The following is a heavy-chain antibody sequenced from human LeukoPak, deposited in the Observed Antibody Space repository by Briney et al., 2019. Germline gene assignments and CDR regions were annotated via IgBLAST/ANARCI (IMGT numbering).Heavy chain of an antibody. V-gene: IGHV1-2*02. CDR2: INPNSGGT. J-gene: IGHJ4*02. D-gene: IGHD3-22*01. CDR3: ARESDSDCSGYYLYYFDY. Sequence: ASVTVSCKASGYTFTGYYMHWVRQAPGQGLEWMGWINPNSGGTNYAQRFQGRVTMTRDRSISTAYMELSRLRSDDTAVYYCARESDSDCSGYYLYYFDYWGQGTLVTVSS. CDR1: GYTFTGYY.